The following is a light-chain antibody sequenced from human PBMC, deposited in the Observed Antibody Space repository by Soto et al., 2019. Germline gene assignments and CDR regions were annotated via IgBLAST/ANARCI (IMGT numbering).Light chain of an antibody. CDR3: QSYDSTLNGWV. J-gene: IGLJ3*02. V-gene: IGLV1-40*01. CDR2: DNT. CDR1: GSNIGAGYD. Sequence: QPVLTQPPSVSGAPGLRVTISCTGSGSNIGAGYDVHWYQQLPGTAPKLLIYDNTNRPSGVPDRFSGSKSGTSVSLAITGLQAEDEADYYCQSYDSTLNGWVFGGGTQLTVL.